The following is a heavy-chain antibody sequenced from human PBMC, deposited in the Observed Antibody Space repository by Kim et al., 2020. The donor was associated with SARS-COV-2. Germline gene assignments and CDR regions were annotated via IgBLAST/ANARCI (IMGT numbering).Heavy chain of an antibody. J-gene: IGHJ4*02. Sequence: TNYADSVRGRFTISRDNTKNSLYLQMNSLRVEDTAVYYCTRDPRAADYWRQGTLVTVSS. CDR2: T. CDR3: TRDPRAADY. V-gene: IGHV3-11*05. D-gene: IGHD6-25*01.